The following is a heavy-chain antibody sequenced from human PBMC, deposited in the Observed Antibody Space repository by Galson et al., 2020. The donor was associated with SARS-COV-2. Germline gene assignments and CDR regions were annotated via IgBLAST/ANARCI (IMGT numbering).Heavy chain of an antibody. Sequence: GSLRLSCAASGFTFSNAWMSWVRQAPGKGLEWVGRIKSKTDGGTTDYAAPVKGRFTISRDDSKNTLYLQMNSLKTEDTAVYYCTTDGYDSSGYYHFDYWGQGTLVTVSS. V-gene: IGHV3-15*01. CDR3: TTDGYDSSGYYHFDY. CDR2: IKSKTDGGTT. D-gene: IGHD3-22*01. CDR1: GFTFSNAW. J-gene: IGHJ4*02.